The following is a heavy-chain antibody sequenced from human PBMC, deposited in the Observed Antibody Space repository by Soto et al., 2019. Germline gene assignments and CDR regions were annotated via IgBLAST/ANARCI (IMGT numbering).Heavy chain of an antibody. Sequence: AASVKVSCKASGYTFTSYGISWVRQAPGQGLEWMGWISAYNGKTNYAQKLRGRVTMATDKSTNTAYMDLRSPRSDDTAVYYCARMAARPEGYWFDPWGQGTLVTVSS. J-gene: IGHJ5*02. D-gene: IGHD6-6*01. CDR2: ISAYNGKT. CDR1: GYTFTSYG. CDR3: ARMAARPEGYWFDP. V-gene: IGHV1-18*01.